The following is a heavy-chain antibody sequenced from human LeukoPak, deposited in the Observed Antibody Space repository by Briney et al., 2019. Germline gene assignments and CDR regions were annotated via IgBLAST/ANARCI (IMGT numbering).Heavy chain of an antibody. CDR3: ARGEAAAAADWYFDL. CDR2: IYTSGST. CDR1: GGSISSYY. D-gene: IGHD6-13*01. J-gene: IGHJ2*01. V-gene: IGHV4-4*07. Sequence: SSETLSLTCTASGGSISSYYWSWIRQPAGKGLEWIGRIYTSGSTNYNPSLRSRVTMSVDTSKNQFSLKLSSVTAADTAVYYCARGEAAAAADWYFDLWGRGTLVTVSS.